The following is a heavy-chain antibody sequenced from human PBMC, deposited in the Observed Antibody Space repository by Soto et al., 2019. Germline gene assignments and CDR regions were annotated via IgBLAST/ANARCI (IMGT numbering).Heavy chain of an antibody. CDR1: GFTFSGYG. V-gene: IGHV3-33*01. Sequence: QVQLVESGGGVVQPGRSLRLSCAASGFTFSGYGMHWVRQAAGKGLEWVAVIRYDGSNTYYADSVKGRFTISRDNPKNTLYLQMNSLRAEDTAVYYCARDGVGATTYFGYFDYWGQGTLVTVSS. D-gene: IGHD1-26*01. CDR3: ARDGVGATTYFGYFDY. J-gene: IGHJ4*02. CDR2: IRYDGSNT.